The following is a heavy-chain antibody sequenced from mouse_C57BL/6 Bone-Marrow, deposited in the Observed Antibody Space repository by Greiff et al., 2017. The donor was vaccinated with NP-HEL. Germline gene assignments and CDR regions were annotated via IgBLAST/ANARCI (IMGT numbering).Heavy chain of an antibody. CDR3: ARGRGLLRYGYFDV. Sequence: QVQLQQSGAELARPGASVKLSCKASGYTFTSSGISWVKQRTGQGLEWIGEIYPRSGNTYYNEKFKGKATLTAYKSSSTAYMELRSLTSEDSAVYFCARGRGLLRYGYFDVWGTGTTVTVSS. V-gene: IGHV1-81*01. CDR1: GYTFTSSG. J-gene: IGHJ1*03. CDR2: IYPRSGNT. D-gene: IGHD1-1*01.